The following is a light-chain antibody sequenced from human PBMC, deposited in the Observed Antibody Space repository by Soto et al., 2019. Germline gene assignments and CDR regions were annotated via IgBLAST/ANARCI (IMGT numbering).Light chain of an antibody. CDR3: QKYGSSPWT. V-gene: IGKV3-20*01. J-gene: IGKJ1*01. CDR2: GAS. CDR1: QSVSSSY. Sequence: EIVLTQSPGTLSLSPGERATLSCRASQSVSSSYLAWYQQKPGQAPRLLIYGASSRATGIPDRFSGSGSGTDFTLTISRLEPEDFEVYYCQKYGSSPWTSGKGTKVDI.